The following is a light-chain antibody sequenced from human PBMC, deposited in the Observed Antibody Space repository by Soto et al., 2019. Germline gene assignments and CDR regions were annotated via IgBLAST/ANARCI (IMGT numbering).Light chain of an antibody. V-gene: IGKV1-5*01. Sequence: DIQLTQSPSIVSASLGDRVTISCRASQSVFIWLAWYQQKRGKAPKLLIYDASALETGVPPRFSGSGFETEFTLSIDGLQSDDFAVYYCHQYQNYSYSFGQGTELEI. CDR2: DAS. CDR1: QSVFIW. J-gene: IGKJ2*03. CDR3: HQYQNYSYS.